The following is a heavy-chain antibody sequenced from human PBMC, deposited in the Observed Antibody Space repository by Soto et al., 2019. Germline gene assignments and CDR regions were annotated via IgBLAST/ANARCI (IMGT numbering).Heavy chain of an antibody. CDR1: GFTFSSYW. V-gene: IGHV3-74*01. D-gene: IGHD3-10*01. CDR3: TRDKVPFYGPGSFAY. J-gene: IGHJ4*02. CDR2: ITSDGSDT. Sequence: EVQLVESGGGLVQPGGSLRLSCAASGFTFSSYWMHWVRQAPGKGLVWVSRITSDGSDTTYAASVKGRFTISRDNAKHTLLLQLNSLRAEDTAVYYCTRDKVPFYGPGSFAYWGQGTVVTVSS.